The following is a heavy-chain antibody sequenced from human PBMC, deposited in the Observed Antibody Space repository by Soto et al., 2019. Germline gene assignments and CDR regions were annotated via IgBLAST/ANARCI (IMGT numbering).Heavy chain of an antibody. D-gene: IGHD3-16*01. CDR1: GFTFSSHW. Sequence: EVQLVESGGGLVQPGGSLRLSCAASGFTFSSHWMHWARQAPGEGLVWVARINPDGSTTNFADSVKGRFTVSRDNAKNTVYLQVNSLRAGDTAVYYCARGGLYAYYNDIWGQGTLVTVSS. CDR3: ARGGLYAYYNDI. CDR2: INPDGSTT. V-gene: IGHV3-74*01. J-gene: IGHJ4*02.